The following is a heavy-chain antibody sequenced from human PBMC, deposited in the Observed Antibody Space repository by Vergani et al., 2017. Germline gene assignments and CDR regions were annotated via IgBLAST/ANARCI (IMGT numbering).Heavy chain of an antibody. J-gene: IGHJ6*03. CDR3: ARSRLLRYYYLDG. CDR2: IYYSGST. D-gene: IGHD2-15*01. Sequence: QVQLQESGPGLVKPSETLSLTCTVSGGSISSYYWSWIRQPLGKGLEWIGYIYYSGSTNYNPSLKSRVTISVDTSKNQFSLKLGSVTAADTAVYYCARSRLLRYYYLDGWGKGTTVSVCS. CDR1: GGSISSYY. V-gene: IGHV4-59*01.